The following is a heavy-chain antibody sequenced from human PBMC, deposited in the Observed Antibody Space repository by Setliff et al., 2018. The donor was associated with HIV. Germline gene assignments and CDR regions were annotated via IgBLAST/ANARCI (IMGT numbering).Heavy chain of an antibody. CDR1: GGTFKNLA. Sequence: SVKVSCKASGGTFKNLAISWVRQAPGQGLEWMGGVIPSFATANYAQKFQGRITITADELTSTVYMDLNSLKSEDSAVYYGANPHDGGAFDVWGQGTAVTVSS. V-gene: IGHV1-69*13. J-gene: IGHJ3*01. CDR3: ANPHDGGAFDV. CDR2: VIPSFATA. D-gene: IGHD1-1*01.